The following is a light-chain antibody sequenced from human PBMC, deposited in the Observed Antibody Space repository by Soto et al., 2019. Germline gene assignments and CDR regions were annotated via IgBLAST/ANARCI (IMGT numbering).Light chain of an antibody. CDR1: QSINIH. V-gene: IGKV1-39*01. J-gene: IGKJ4*01. CDR2: ATS. CDR3: QQSDRVPLT. Sequence: DIQMTQSPSSLSASVGDRVTITCRASQSINIHLNWYQQKPGKAPKLLIYATSSLQSGVPSRFSGSGSGTDFTLTISNLQPEDFGTYYCQQSDRVPLTFGGGTKVEIK.